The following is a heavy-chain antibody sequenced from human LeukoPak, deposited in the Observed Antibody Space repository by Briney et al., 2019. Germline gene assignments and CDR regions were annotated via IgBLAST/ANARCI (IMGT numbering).Heavy chain of an antibody. CDR1: GFTFSSYA. D-gene: IGHD3-22*01. Sequence: GGSLRLSCAASGFTFSSYAMSWVRQAPGKGLEWVSAISGSGGSTYYADSVKGRFTISRDNSKNTLYLQMNNLRAEDTAVYYCAKGHYYDSSGYLIDYWGQGTLVTVSS. CDR3: AKGHYYDSSGYLIDY. V-gene: IGHV3-23*01. CDR2: ISGSGGST. J-gene: IGHJ4*02.